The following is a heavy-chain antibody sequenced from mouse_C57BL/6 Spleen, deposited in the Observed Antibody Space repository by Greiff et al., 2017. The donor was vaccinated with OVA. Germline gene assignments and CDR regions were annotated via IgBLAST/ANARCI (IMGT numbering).Heavy chain of an antibody. J-gene: IGHJ2*01. CDR1: GYAFSSYW. CDR3: ARNWDRGDFDY. V-gene: IGHV1-80*01. D-gene: IGHD4-1*01. Sequence: QVQLQQSGAELVKPGASVKISCKASGYAFSSYWMNWVKQRPGKGLEWIGQIYPGDGDTNYNGKFKGKATLTADKSSSTAYMQLSSLTSEDSAVYFCARNWDRGDFDYWGQGTTLTVSS. CDR2: IYPGDGDT.